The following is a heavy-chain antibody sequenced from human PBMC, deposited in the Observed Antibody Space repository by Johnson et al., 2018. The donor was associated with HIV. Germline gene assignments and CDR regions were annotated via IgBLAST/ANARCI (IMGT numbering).Heavy chain of an antibody. CDR2: ISWNSGSI. CDR1: GFTLTNYP. J-gene: IGHJ3*02. Sequence: QLVESGGGVVQPGRSLRLSCAASGFTLTNYPMHWVRQAPGKGLEWVSGISWNSGSIGYADSVKGRFTISRDNAKNSLYVQMNSLRAEDTALYYCARERRSTNTWYVRDAFDIWGQGTMVTVSS. V-gene: IGHV3-9*01. CDR3: ARERRSTNTWYVRDAFDI. D-gene: IGHD2-2*01.